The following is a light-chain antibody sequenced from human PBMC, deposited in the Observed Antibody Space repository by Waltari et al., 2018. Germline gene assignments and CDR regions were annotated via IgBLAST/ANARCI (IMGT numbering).Light chain of an antibody. J-gene: IGLJ3*02. Sequence: QSALTQPPSASGTPGQRVTITCSGSRPNIGSNSVNWYQQPPGTAPNLLIQMNDHRPSGVPDRFSGSKSGSSASLTISGLQSEDEADYYCAAWDDSLSERLFGGGTKLTVL. V-gene: IGLV1-44*01. CDR1: RPNIGSNS. CDR2: MND. CDR3: AAWDDSLSERL.